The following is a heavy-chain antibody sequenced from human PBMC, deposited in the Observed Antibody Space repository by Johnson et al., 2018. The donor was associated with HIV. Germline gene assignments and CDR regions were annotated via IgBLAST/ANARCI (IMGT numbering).Heavy chain of an antibody. CDR1: GFTFHDYG. V-gene: IGHV3-20*04. CDR3: ARASAATKGNAFDI. CDR2: IKWCGGST. D-gene: IGHD1-26*01. J-gene: IGHJ3*02. Sequence: VQLVESGGGVVRPGGSPRLSCAASGFTFHDYGMNCARQPPGKGLVWVSGIKWCGGSTGFADSVKGRFTIARDNDKNSLYLKMNSLRAEDTALYYCARASAATKGNAFDIWGQGTMVTVSS.